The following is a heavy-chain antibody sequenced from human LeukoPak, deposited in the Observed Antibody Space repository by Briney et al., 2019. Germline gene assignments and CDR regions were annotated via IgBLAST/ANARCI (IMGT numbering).Heavy chain of an antibody. D-gene: IGHD3-3*01. V-gene: IGHV4-59*12. CDR2: IYYSGST. CDR1: GDSISSYY. J-gene: IGHJ6*03. Sequence: SETLSLTCTVSGDSISSYYWNWIRQPPGKGLEWIGYIYYSGSTNYNPSLKSRVTISLDTSKNQFSLKLSSVTAADTAVYYCARTDLPYYMDVWGKGTTVTVSS. CDR3: ARTDLPYYMDV.